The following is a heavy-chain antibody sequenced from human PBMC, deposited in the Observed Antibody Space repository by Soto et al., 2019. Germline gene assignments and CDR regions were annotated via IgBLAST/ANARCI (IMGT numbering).Heavy chain of an antibody. Sequence: ASVKVSCKASGFTFTSSAVQCVRQARGQRLEWIGWIVVGSGNTNYAQKFQERVTITRDMSTSTAYMELSSLRSEDTAVYYCAAVIAAADNYYYYGMDVWGQGTTVTVSS. CDR3: AAVIAAADNYYYYGMDV. D-gene: IGHD6-13*01. J-gene: IGHJ6*02. V-gene: IGHV1-58*01. CDR1: GFTFTSSA. CDR2: IVVGSGNT.